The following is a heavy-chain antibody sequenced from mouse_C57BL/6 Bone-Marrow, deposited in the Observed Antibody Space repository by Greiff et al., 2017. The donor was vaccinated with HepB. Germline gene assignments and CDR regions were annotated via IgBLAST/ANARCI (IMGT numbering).Heavy chain of an antibody. D-gene: IGHD2-3*01. Sequence: VQLQESGPELVKPGASVKISCKASGYAFSSSWMNWVKQRPGKGLEWIGRIYPGDGDTNYNGKFKGKATLTADKSSSTAYMHLSSLTSEDSAVYFCARDGYYYFDYWGQGTTLTVSS. CDR1: GYAFSSSW. V-gene: IGHV1-82*01. J-gene: IGHJ2*01. CDR3: ARDGYYYFDY. CDR2: IYPGDGDT.